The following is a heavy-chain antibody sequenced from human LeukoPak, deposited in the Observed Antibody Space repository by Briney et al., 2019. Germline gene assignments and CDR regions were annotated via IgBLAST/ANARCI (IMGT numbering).Heavy chain of an antibody. V-gene: IGHV4-38-2*02. CDR1: GYSISSGYY. Sequence: PSETLSLTCTVSGYSISSGYYWGWIRQPPGKGLEWIGSIYHSGSTYYNPSLKSRVTISVDTSKNQFSLKLSSVTAADTAVYYCARGQSSSWPKVNNWFDPWGQGTLVTVSS. CDR3: ARGQSSSWPKVNNWFDP. CDR2: IYHSGST. J-gene: IGHJ5*02. D-gene: IGHD6-13*01.